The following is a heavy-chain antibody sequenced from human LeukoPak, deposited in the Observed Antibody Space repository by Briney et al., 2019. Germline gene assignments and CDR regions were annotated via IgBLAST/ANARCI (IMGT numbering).Heavy chain of an antibody. Sequence: GASVKVSCKASEYIFTDYYIHWVRQAPGQGLEWMGWINPNSGGTNYAQKFQGRVTMTRDTSITTAYMDMSSLRSDDTAVYYCARDQYYDSKGWFDPWGQGTLVTVSS. D-gene: IGHD3-22*01. CDR1: EYIFTDYY. J-gene: IGHJ5*02. CDR3: ARDQYYDSKGWFDP. V-gene: IGHV1-2*02. CDR2: INPNSGGT.